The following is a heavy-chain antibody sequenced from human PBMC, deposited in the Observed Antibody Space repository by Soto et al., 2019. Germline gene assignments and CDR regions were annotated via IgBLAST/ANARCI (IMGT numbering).Heavy chain of an antibody. CDR1: GGSISSSSYY. Sequence: QLQLQESGPGLVKPSETLSLTCTVSGGSISSSSYYWGWIRQPPGKGLEWIGSIYYSGSTYYNPSLKSRVTISADTSKNQFSLKLSSVTAADTAVYYCASGGVGYCSGGSCSNFDYWGQGTLVTVSS. CDR2: IYYSGST. J-gene: IGHJ4*02. CDR3: ASGGVGYCSGGSCSNFDY. D-gene: IGHD2-15*01. V-gene: IGHV4-39*01.